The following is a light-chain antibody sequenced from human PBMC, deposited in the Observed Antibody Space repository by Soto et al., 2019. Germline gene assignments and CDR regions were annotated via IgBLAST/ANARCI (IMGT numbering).Light chain of an antibody. CDR2: DVS. CDR3: SSYTTSSTEV. V-gene: IGLV2-14*01. Sequence: QSALTQPASVSGSPGQSIAISCTGTSSGVGGYNYVSWYQQHPGKAPKLMIYDVSSRPSGVSNRFSGSKSSNTASLTISGLPSEDEADYYCSSYTTSSTEVFGTGTKLTVL. J-gene: IGLJ1*01. CDR1: SSGVGGYNY.